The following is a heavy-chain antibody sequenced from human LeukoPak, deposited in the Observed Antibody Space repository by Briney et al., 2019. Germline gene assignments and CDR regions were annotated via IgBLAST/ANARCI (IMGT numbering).Heavy chain of an antibody. J-gene: IGHJ4*02. CDR1: GFTFDDYA. Sequence: PGRSLRLSCAASGFTFDDYAMHWVRQVPGKCLEWVSAISGSGGSTYYADSVKGRFTISRDNSKNTLYLQMNSLRAEDTAVYYCAKDLSGFDYWGQGTLVTVSS. CDR2: ISGSGGST. D-gene: IGHD2/OR15-2a*01. V-gene: IGHV3-23*01. CDR3: AKDLSGFDY.